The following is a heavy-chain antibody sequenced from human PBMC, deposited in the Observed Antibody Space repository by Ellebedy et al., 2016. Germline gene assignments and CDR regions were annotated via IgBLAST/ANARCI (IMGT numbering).Heavy chain of an antibody. CDR3: ARGRWPDATYPDY. D-gene: IGHD4-23*01. Sequence: GESLKISXAASGFTFSSYAMHWVRQAPGKGLEWVAVISYDGSNKYYADSVKGRFTISRDNSKNTLYLQMNSLRAEDTAVYYCARGRWPDATYPDYWGQGTLVTVSS. CDR1: GFTFSSYA. CDR2: ISYDGSNK. J-gene: IGHJ4*02. V-gene: IGHV3-30-3*01.